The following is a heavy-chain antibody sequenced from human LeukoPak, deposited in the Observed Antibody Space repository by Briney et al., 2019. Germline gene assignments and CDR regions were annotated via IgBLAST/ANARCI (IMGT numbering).Heavy chain of an antibody. Sequence: EASVKVSCKASGYTFTSYDINWVRQATGQGLEWMGWMNPNRGNTGYAQKFQGRVTMTRNTSISTAYMELSSLRSEDTAVYYCARQWGYSSGWYLNYYYYGMDVWGQGTTVTVSS. D-gene: IGHD6-19*01. CDR1: GYTFTSYD. CDR3: ARQWGYSSGWYLNYYYYGMDV. V-gene: IGHV1-8*01. CDR2: MNPNRGNT. J-gene: IGHJ6*02.